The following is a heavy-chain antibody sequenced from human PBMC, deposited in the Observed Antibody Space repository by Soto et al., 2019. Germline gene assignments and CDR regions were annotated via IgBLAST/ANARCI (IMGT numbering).Heavy chain of an antibody. CDR3: ASRYLY. J-gene: IGHJ4*02. CDR2: IDSSGST. CDR1: GDSISNGDYY. D-gene: IGHD3-16*02. Sequence: SETLSLTCTVFGDSISNGDYYWSWIRQPPGRGLEWIGYIDSSGSTYYNPSLKSRLTMSVDMSKNQFSLRLTSVTAADTAVYYCASRYLYWGQGLLVTVSS. V-gene: IGHV4-30-4*08.